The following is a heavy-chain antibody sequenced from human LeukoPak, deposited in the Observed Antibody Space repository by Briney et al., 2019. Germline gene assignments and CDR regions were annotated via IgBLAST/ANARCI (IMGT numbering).Heavy chain of an antibody. CDR2: IYTTGST. CDR3: ARQGGYFYGKYYFDY. V-gene: IGHV4-4*09. J-gene: IGHJ4*02. Sequence: SETLSLTCTVSGGSISTYYWAWLRQPPGKGLEWLGSIYTTGSTNYNPSLKSRVTISIDTSKSQFSLNLSSVTAADTAVYYCARQGGYFYGKYYFDYWGQGALVTVS. CDR1: GGSISTYY. D-gene: IGHD3-22*01.